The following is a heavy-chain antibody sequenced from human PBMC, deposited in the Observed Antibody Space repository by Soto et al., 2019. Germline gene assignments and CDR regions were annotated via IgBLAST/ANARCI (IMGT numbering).Heavy chain of an antibody. CDR1: SYSIGSGDY. V-gene: IGHV4-38-2*01. CDR2: ISHSGDT. J-gene: IGHJ4*02. D-gene: IGHD6-19*01. CDR3: ARVHSSGHGVDY. Sequence: PSETLSLTCAVSSYSIGSGDYWAWIRQSPGKGLEWFGSISHSGDTFYNPSLRSRVILSIDASKNQFSLELTSVTAADTALYYCARVHSSGHGVDYWGQGTLVTVSS.